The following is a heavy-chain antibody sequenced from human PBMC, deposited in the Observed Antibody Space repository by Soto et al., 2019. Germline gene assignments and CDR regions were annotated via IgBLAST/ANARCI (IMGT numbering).Heavy chain of an antibody. D-gene: IGHD5-12*01. J-gene: IGHJ4*02. CDR2: IYYSGTT. CDR3: ARLAYSHYST. V-gene: IGHV4-39*01. Sequence: SETLSLTCTVSGGSIKVGGYYWGWIRQPPGKGLEWVATIYYSGTTYYNPSLKSRLTISLDTSRNQFSLDLTSVTAADTVVYYCARLAYSHYSTWGQGTLVTVSS. CDR1: GGSIKVGGYY.